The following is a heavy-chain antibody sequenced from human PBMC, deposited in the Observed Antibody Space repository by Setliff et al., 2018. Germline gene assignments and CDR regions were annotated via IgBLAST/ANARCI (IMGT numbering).Heavy chain of an antibody. D-gene: IGHD2-15*01. J-gene: IGHJ4*02. V-gene: IGHV3-15*01. Sequence: GGSLRLSCAASGFTFSDAWMNWVRQAPGKGLEWVGRIKSKADGGTADFAAPVKGRFTISRDDSKNTMSLQMNSLKTEDTALYYCASSSGGNYEAYFDYWGQGTLVTVSS. CDR2: IKSKADGGTA. CDR1: GFTFSDAW. CDR3: ASSSGGNYEAYFDY.